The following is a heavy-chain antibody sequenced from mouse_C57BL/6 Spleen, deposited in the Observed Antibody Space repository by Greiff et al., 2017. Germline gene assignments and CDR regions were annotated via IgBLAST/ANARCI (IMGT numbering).Heavy chain of an antibody. CDR2: INPSTGGT. CDR3: AREFTLDY. D-gene: IGHD1-1*01. CDR1: GYSFTGYY. Sequence: EVQLQQSGPELVKPGASVKISCKASGYSFTGYYMNWVKQSPEKSLEWIGEINPSTGGTTYNQKFKAKATLTVDKSSSTAYMQLKSLTSEDSAVYYCAREFTLDYWGQGTTLTVSS. V-gene: IGHV1-42*01. J-gene: IGHJ2*01.